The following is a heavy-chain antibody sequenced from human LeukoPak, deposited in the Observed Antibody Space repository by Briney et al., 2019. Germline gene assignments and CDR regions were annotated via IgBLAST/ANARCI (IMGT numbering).Heavy chain of an antibody. J-gene: IGHJ4*02. Sequence: SGGSLRLSCKVSGFTVSSNYXSXVRQAPGKGLEWVSIIHXVGDTFYADSVKGRFTXXXXNSNNMVYLQMNSLTVEDTAVYYCARQGTGLDYWGQGTLVTVSS. CDR3: ARQGTGLDY. CDR2: IHXVGDT. V-gene: IGHV3-53*01. CDR1: GFTVSSNY. D-gene: IGHD1-1*01.